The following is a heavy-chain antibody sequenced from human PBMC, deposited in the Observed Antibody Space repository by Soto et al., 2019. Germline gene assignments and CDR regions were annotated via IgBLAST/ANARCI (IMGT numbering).Heavy chain of an antibody. Sequence: XSVKFSCNASGYTFTSYGIHWVRQAPGQRLEWMGWINAANGDTKYSPKFQGRVTITRDTSASTAYMELSSLRSEDTAVYYCVRRHVSATGIDWFDHWGQGTLVTVSS. CDR2: INAANGDT. J-gene: IGHJ5*02. CDR3: VRRHVSATGIDWFDH. CDR1: GYTFTSYG. D-gene: IGHD6-13*01. V-gene: IGHV1-3*01.